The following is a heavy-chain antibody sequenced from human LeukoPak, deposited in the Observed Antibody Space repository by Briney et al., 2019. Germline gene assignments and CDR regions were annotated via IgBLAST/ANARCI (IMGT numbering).Heavy chain of an antibody. Sequence: PGGSLRLSCAASGFTFDDYTMHWVRQAPGKGLEWVSLISWDGGSTYYADSVKGRFTISRDNSKNSLYLQMNSLRTEDTALYYCAKDIAGSGISYMDVWGKGTTVTVSS. V-gene: IGHV3-43*01. CDR1: GFTFDDYT. D-gene: IGHD3-10*01. J-gene: IGHJ6*03. CDR3: AKDIAGSGISYMDV. CDR2: ISWDGGST.